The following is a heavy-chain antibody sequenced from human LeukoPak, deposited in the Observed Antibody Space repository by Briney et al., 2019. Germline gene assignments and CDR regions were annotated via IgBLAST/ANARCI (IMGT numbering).Heavy chain of an antibody. D-gene: IGHD3-3*01. CDR3: ARGHYDFWSGYSPDAFDI. CDR2: ISAYNGNT. V-gene: IGHV1-18*01. Sequence: ASVKVSCKASGYTFTSYGISWVRQAPGQGLEWMGWISAYNGNTNYAQKLQGRVTMTTDTSTSTAYMELRSLRSDDTAVYYCARGHYDFWSGYSPDAFDIWGQGAMVTVSS. J-gene: IGHJ3*02. CDR1: GYTFTSYG.